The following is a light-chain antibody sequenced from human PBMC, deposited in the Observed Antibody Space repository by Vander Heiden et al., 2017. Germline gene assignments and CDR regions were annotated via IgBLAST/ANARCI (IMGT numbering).Light chain of an antibody. CDR2: DVS. CDR1: SSDVGGYNS. V-gene: IGLV2-11*01. J-gene: IGLJ1*01. Sequence: STLTQPRSVSGSPGQSVTISCTGTSSDVGGYNSVSCDQNNAGNTPKLIIYDVSKRPAGVPVSFAGSNSGNTASPTIFGLKDEEEADYYCCSYAGSYTYVFGTGTKVTVL. CDR3: CSYAGSYTYV.